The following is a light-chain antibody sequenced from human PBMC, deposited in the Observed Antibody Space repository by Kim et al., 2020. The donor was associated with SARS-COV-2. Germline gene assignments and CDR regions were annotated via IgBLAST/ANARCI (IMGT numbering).Light chain of an antibody. CDR1: SLRSLY. J-gene: IGLJ3*02. CDR2: GKS. CDR3: NCRDSSGNSWV. Sequence: ALGQTVRITCQGDSLRSLYASWYQQKPGQAPVLVIYGKSSRPSGIPDRFSGFTSGNTASLTITGAQAEDEADYYCNCRDSSGNSWVFGGGTQLTVL. V-gene: IGLV3-19*01.